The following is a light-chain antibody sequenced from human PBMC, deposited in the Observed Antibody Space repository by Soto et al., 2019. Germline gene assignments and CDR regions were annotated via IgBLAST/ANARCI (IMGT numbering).Light chain of an antibody. CDR2: EFS. V-gene: IGLV2-14*01. Sequence: QSALTQPASVAGSPGQTVAISCPRTSSDVGAYNYVPWYQQHPGKAPNLLLSEFSNRPSGVSDRFSGSKSGNTASLTISGLQAEDEADYYCSSLTTSFTYVFGTGTKVTGL. CDR3: SSLTTSFTYV. CDR1: SSDVGAYNY. J-gene: IGLJ1*01.